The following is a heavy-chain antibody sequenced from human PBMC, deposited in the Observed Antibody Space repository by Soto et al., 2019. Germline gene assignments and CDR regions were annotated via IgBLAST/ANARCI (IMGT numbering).Heavy chain of an antibody. J-gene: IGHJ4*02. Sequence: GGSLRLSCAASGFTFSSYWMHWVRQAPGKGLEWVSVISGSDDSTYYADSVKGRFTISRDNSKNTLYLQMNSLRAEDTAVYYCAKRSSSSTFDYWGQGTLVTVSS. CDR3: AKRSSSSTFDY. D-gene: IGHD6-6*01. CDR1: GFTFSSYW. V-gene: IGHV3-23*01. CDR2: ISGSDDST.